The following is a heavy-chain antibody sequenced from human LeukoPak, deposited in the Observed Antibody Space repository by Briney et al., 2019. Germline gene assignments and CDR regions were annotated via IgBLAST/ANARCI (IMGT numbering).Heavy chain of an antibody. CDR1: GFTFSSYS. CDR2: ISSSSSYI. D-gene: IGHD1-20*01. J-gene: IGHJ4*02. CDR3: ARDEEFGITGTTYYFDY. V-gene: IGHV3-21*01. Sequence: PGGSLRLSCAASGFTFSSYSMNWVRQAPGKGLEWVSSISSSSSYIYYADSVKGRFTISRDNAKNSLYLQMNSLRAEDTAVYYCARDEEFGITGTTYYFDYWGQGTLVTVSS.